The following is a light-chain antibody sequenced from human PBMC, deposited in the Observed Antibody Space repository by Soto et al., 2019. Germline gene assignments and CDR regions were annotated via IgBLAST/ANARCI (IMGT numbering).Light chain of an antibody. CDR2: GAS. CDR1: QSVTSSY. J-gene: IGKJ4*01. Sequence: EIVLTQSPGTLSLSPGERATLSCRASQSVTSSYLAWYQQKPGQAPRLLIYGASSRATGIPDRFSGSGSGTDFTLTISRLEPEDFAMYYCHQYGSSPLTFGGGTKVEI. CDR3: HQYGSSPLT. V-gene: IGKV3-20*01.